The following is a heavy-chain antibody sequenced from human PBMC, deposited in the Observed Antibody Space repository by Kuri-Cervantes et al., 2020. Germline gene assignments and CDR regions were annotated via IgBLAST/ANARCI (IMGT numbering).Heavy chain of an antibody. CDR1: GFTFSSYS. J-gene: IGHJ4*02. CDR3: AKREWLVSPRADSLYFDY. CDR2: ISSSSSYI. D-gene: IGHD6-19*01. V-gene: IGHV3-21*04. Sequence: GGSLRLSCAASGFTFSSYSMNWVRQAPGKGLEWVSSISSSSSYIYYADSVKGRFTISRDNSKNTLYLQMNSLRAEDTAVYYCAKREWLVSPRADSLYFDYWGQGTLVTVSS.